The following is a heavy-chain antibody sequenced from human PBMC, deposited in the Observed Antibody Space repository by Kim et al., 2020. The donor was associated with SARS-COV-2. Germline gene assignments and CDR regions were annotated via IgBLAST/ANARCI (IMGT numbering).Heavy chain of an antibody. Sequence: SETLSLTCTVSGGSISSSSYYWGWIRQPPGKGLEWIGSIYYSGSTYYNPSLKSRVTISVDTSKNQFSLKLSSVTAADTAVYYCAREPQGYCSSTSCYAFDYWGQRTLVTVSS. CDR1: GGSISSSSYY. D-gene: IGHD2-2*01. CDR2: IYYSGST. J-gene: IGHJ4*02. V-gene: IGHV4-39*07. CDR3: AREPQGYCSSTSCYAFDY.